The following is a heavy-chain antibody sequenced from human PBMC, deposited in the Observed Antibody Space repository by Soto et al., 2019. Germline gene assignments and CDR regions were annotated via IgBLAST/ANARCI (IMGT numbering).Heavy chain of an antibody. CDR2: ISGRGEST. CDR1: GITFSKYA. Sequence: VQLLESGGGLVQPGGSLRLSCAASGITFSKYAMNWARQAPGKGLEWVSGISGRGESTYYADSVKGRFTISRDNAEKTLYLQMNNLRAEDTAVYYCAKDLYSYGYVMDVWGQGTTDTVSS. CDR3: AKDLYSYGYVMDV. V-gene: IGHV3-23*01. D-gene: IGHD5-18*01. J-gene: IGHJ6*02.